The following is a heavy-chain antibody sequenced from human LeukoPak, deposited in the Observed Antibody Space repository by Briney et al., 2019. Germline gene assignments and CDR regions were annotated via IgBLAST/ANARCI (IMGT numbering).Heavy chain of an antibody. V-gene: IGHV3-30-3*01. CDR2: ISYDGSNK. J-gene: IGHJ4*02. Sequence: GGSLRLSCAASGFTFSSYAMHWVRQAPGKGLEWVAVISYDGSNKYYADSVKGRFTISRDNSKNTLYLQMNSLRAEETAVYYCARDAVVRGVIENPYFDYWGQGTLVTVSS. D-gene: IGHD3-10*01. CDR3: ARDAVVRGVIENPYFDY. CDR1: GFTFSSYA.